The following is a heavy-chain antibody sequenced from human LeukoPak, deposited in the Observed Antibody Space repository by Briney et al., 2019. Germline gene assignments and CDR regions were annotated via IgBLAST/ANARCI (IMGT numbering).Heavy chain of an antibody. V-gene: IGHV3-7*03. CDR3: ATFGESLGEYFQH. CDR1: GFTFSSYW. J-gene: IGHJ1*01. CDR2: IKQDGSEK. Sequence: GGSLRLSCAASGFTFSSYWMSWVRQAPGKGLEWVANIKQDGSEKYYVDSVKGRFTISRDNAKNSLYLQMNSLRAEDTAVYYCATFGESLGEYFQHWGQGTLVTVSS. D-gene: IGHD3-10*01.